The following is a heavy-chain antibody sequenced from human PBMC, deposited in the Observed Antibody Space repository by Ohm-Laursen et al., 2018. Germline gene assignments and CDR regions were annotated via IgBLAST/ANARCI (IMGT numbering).Heavy chain of an antibody. J-gene: IGHJ4*02. D-gene: IGHD2-21*01. CDR1: GFTFSDYY. CDR3: ARARMWSYGTLYYFDY. V-gene: IGHV3-11*01. Sequence: GSLRLSCTASGFTFSDYYMSWIRQAPGKGLEWVSYISSSGSTIYYADSVKGRFTISRDNAKNSLYLQMNSLRAEDTAVYYCARARMWSYGTLYYFDYWGQGTLVIVSS. CDR2: ISSSGSTI.